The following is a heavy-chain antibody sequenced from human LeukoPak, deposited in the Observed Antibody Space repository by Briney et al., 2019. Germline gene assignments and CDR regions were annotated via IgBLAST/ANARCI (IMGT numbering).Heavy chain of an antibody. D-gene: IGHD2-2*01. Sequence: GGSLRLSCAASGFTFSSYGMHWVRQAPGKGLEGGAVIWYDGSNKYYADSVKGRFTISRDNSKNTLYLQMNSLRAEDTAVYYCAREGYCSSTSCYAGGDNWFDPWGQGTLVTVSS. CDR2: IWYDGSNK. J-gene: IGHJ5*02. CDR3: AREGYCSSTSCYAGGDNWFDP. V-gene: IGHV3-33*01. CDR1: GFTFSSYG.